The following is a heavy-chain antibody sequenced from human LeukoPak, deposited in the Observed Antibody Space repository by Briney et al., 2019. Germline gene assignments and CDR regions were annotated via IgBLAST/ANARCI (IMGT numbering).Heavy chain of an antibody. D-gene: IGHD3-10*01. J-gene: IGHJ4*02. CDR2: IIPIFGTA. CDR1: GGTFSSYA. Sequence: SVKVSFKASGGTFSSYAISWVRQAPGQGLEWMGGIIPIFGTANYAQKFQGRVTITADESTSTAYMELSSLRSEDTAVYYCARDHWNHYYGSGNHADWGQGTLVTVSS. CDR3: ARDHWNHYYGSGNHAD. V-gene: IGHV1-69*01.